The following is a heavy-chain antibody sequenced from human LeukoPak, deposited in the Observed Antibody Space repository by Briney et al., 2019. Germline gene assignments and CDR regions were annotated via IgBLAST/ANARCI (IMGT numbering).Heavy chain of an antibody. CDR2: VCSTGRT. J-gene: IGHJ4*01. V-gene: IGHV4-39*07. Sequence: SETLSLTCTVSGGSISSSNYFWGWIRQPPGKGLEWIGSVCSTGRTFYNPSLASRLTISMDTSNNQFSLQLTSVTAADAAVYYCTREIAGTTVHYWGHGTLVTVSS. CDR3: TREIAGTTVHY. D-gene: IGHD1-7*01. CDR1: GGSISSSNYF.